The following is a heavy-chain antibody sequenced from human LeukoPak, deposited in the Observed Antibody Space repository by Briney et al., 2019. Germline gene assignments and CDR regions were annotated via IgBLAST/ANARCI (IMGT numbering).Heavy chain of an antibody. CDR2: ISGTGGRT. CDR3: AKATEGRERTPIDY. J-gene: IGHJ4*02. CDR1: GFTFSIYA. Sequence: GGSLRLSCATSGFTFSIYAMSWVRQAPGKGLEWVSTISGTGGRTYYADSVKGRFAISRDNSKNTVSLQMNSLRDEDTAVYYCAKATEGRERTPIDYGGQGTLVTVPS. D-gene: IGHD1/OR15-1a*01. V-gene: IGHV3-23*01.